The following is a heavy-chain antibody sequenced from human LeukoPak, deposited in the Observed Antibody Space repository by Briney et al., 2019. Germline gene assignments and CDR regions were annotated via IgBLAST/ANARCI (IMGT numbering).Heavy chain of an antibody. CDR1: GFTFDDYG. J-gene: IGHJ4*02. D-gene: IGHD1-26*01. Sequence: AGGSLRLSCAASGFTFDDYGMSWVRQAPGKGLEWVSAISGSGGSTYYADSVKGRFTISRDNSKKTLYLQMNSLRAEDTAVYYCAKDRIVGAEYHFDYWGQGTLVTVSS. V-gene: IGHV3-23*01. CDR2: ISGSGGST. CDR3: AKDRIVGAEYHFDY.